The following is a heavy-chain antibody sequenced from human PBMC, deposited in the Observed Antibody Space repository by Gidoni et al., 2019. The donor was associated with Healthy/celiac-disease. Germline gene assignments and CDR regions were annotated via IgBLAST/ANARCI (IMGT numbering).Heavy chain of an antibody. CDR1: GSAFTSSG. V-gene: IGHV1-18*01. CDR3: ARGPPRRDGYNAPLDY. Sequence: QVQLVQSGAEVKKPGASVKVSCKASGSAFTSSGISWVRQAPGQGLEWMGWISAYNGNTNYAQKLQGRVTMTTDTSTSTAYMELRRLRSDDTAVYYCARGPPRRDGYNAPLDYWGQGTLVTVSS. J-gene: IGHJ4*02. CDR2: ISAYNGNT. D-gene: IGHD5-12*01.